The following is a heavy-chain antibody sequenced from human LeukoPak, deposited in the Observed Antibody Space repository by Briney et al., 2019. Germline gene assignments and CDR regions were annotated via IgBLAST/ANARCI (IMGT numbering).Heavy chain of an antibody. CDR2: IRYSGST. J-gene: IGHJ5*02. D-gene: IGHD5/OR15-5a*01. CDR1: GGSISSNTYF. CDR3: ATSDTVSTYNWFDP. V-gene: IGHV4-39*01. Sequence: PSETLSLTCNVSGGSISSNTYFWGWIRRPPGKGLEWIGSIRYSGSTYYNPSLKSRVTISVDTSNNQFSLHLTSLTAADTAVYYCATSDTVSTYNWFDPWGRGTLVTVS.